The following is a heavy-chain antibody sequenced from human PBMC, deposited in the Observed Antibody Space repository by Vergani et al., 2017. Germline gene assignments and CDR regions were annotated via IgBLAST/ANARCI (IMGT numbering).Heavy chain of an antibody. CDR3: ARDLPYYYDSSGYNWFDP. J-gene: IGHJ5*02. D-gene: IGHD3-22*01. CDR1: GGSISSSSYY. V-gene: IGHV4-39*07. CDR2: IYYSGRT. Sequence: QLQLQESGPGLVKPSETLSLTCTVSGGSISSSSYYWGWIRQPPGKGLEWIGSIYYSGRTYYNPSLKSRVTISVDTSKNQFSLKLSSVTAADTAVYYCARDLPYYYDSSGYNWFDPWGQGTLVTVSS.